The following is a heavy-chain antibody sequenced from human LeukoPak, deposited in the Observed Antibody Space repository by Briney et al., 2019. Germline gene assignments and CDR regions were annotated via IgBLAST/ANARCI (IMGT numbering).Heavy chain of an antibody. Sequence: GALGLSCGASGFPFRSYSMKGGRQAPGKGGEGGSSINSSSSYIYYADSVKGRFTISRDNAKNSLYLQMNSLRAEDTAVYYCAKKLGVAAGTKTVYPCNFDYWGQGTLVTVSS. D-gene: IGHD6-13*01. CDR1: GFPFRSYS. V-gene: IGHV3-21*04. CDR2: INSSSSYI. CDR3: AKKLGVAAGTKTVYPCNFDY. J-gene: IGHJ4*02.